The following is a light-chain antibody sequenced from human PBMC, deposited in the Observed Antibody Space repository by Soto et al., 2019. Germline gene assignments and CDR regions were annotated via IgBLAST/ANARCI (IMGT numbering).Light chain of an antibody. Sequence: DIQMTQSPSTLSASVGDRVTITCRASQSISSWLAWYQQKPGKAPKLLIYDASSLESGVPSRFSGSGSGTEFTLTISSLQPDEFATYYCQQYNSYSRTFGPGTKVDIK. V-gene: IGKV1-5*01. CDR2: DAS. CDR1: QSISSW. J-gene: IGKJ3*01. CDR3: QQYNSYSRT.